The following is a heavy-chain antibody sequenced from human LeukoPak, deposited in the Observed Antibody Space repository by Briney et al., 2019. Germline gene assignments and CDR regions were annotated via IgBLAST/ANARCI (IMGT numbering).Heavy chain of an antibody. J-gene: IGHJ4*02. Sequence: GGSLRLSCAASGFTFSSYEMNWVRQAPGKGLEWVSAISGSGGSTYYADSVKGRFTISRDNSKNTLYLQMNSLRAEDTAVYYCANSYSIAVATTFDYWGQGTLVTVSS. CDR2: ISGSGGST. CDR3: ANSYSIAVATTFDY. V-gene: IGHV3-23*01. D-gene: IGHD6-19*01. CDR1: GFTFSSYE.